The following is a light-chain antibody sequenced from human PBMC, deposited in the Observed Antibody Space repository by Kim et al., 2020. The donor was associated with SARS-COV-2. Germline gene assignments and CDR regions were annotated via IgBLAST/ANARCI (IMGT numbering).Light chain of an antibody. CDR2: KAS. Sequence: DIQMTQSPSTLSASVGDRVTITCRASQIYKASSLESGVPSRFSGSGSGTEFTLTISSLQPDDFATYYCQQYNSYRTFGQGTKVDI. CDR1: Q. J-gene: IGKJ1*01. CDR3: QQYNSYRT. V-gene: IGKV1-5*03.